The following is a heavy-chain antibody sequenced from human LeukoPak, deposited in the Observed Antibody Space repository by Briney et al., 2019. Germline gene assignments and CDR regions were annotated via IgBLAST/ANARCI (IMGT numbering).Heavy chain of an antibody. V-gene: IGHV3-74*01. CDR3: ARVGSGSGWYNWFDP. Sequence: GGSLRLSCAASGFTFSSYWMHWVRQAPGKGLVWVSRINSDGSSTSYADSVKGRFTISRDNAKNSLYLQMNSLRAEDTAVYYCARVGSGSGWYNWFDPWGQGTLVTVSS. J-gene: IGHJ5*02. D-gene: IGHD6-19*01. CDR2: INSDGSST. CDR1: GFTFSSYW.